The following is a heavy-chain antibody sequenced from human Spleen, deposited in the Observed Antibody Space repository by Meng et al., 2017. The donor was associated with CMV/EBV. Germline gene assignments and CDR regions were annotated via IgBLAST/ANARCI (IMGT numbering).Heavy chain of an antibody. D-gene: IGHD6-19*01. CDR2: IKPGGGSP. CDR1: GYTFTSYY. J-gene: IGHJ4*02. Sequence: GYTFTSYYIHWVRQAPGHGLEWMGIIKPGGGSPTYAQKFQGRVTLTRDMSTSTVYMELSSLRSEDTAVYYCARDQIAVSGLSYYFDFWGQGTLVTSPQ. V-gene: IGHV1-46*01. CDR3: ARDQIAVSGLSYYFDF.